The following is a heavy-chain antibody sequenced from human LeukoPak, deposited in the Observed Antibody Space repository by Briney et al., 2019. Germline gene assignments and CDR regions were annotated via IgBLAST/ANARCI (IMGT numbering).Heavy chain of an antibody. CDR3: ARRTIAVAGNFYYYYYMDV. CDR1: DGSINGYY. D-gene: IGHD6-19*01. V-gene: IGHV4-4*08. Sequence: SETLSLTCTVSDGSINGYYWSWIRQPPGKGLDWIGYMYSGGTTNYSPSLKSRVTISVDTSKNQFSLKLSSVTAADTAVYYCARRTIAVAGNFYYYYYMDVWGKGTTVTVSS. CDR2: MYSGGTT. J-gene: IGHJ6*03.